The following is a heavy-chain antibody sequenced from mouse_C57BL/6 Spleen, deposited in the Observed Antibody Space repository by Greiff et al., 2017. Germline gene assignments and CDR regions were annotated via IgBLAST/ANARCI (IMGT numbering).Heavy chain of an antibody. CDR1: GYTFTDYY. CDR2: INPYNGGT. Sequence: EVKLVESGPVLVKPGASVKMSCKASGYTFTDYYMNWVKQSHGKSLEWIGVINPYNGGTSYNQKFKGKATLTVDKSSSTAYMELNSLTSEDSAVYYCARNYYGSEGWFAYWGQGTLVTVSA. J-gene: IGHJ3*01. V-gene: IGHV1-19*01. CDR3: ARNYYGSEGWFAY. D-gene: IGHD1-1*01.